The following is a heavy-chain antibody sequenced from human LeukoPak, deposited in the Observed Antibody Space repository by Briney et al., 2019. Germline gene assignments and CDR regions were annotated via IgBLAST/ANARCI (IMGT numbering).Heavy chain of an antibody. V-gene: IGHV3-23*01. D-gene: IGHD3-3*01. CDR3: AKDRKYDFWSGYSGGMDV. Sequence: QSGGSLRLSCAASGFTFSSYAMSWVRQAPGKGLEWVSAISGSGGSTYYADSVKGRFTISRDNSKNTLYLQMNSLRAEDTAVYYCAKDRKYDFWSGYSGGMDVWGKGTTVTVSS. CDR2: ISGSGGST. CDR1: GFTFSSYA. J-gene: IGHJ6*04.